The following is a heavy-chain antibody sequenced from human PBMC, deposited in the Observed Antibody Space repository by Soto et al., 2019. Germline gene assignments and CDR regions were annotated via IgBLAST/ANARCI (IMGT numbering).Heavy chain of an antibody. CDR3: ATSLAPDIVLVPAGPREFWFDP. D-gene: IGHD2-2*01. CDR2: IYYSGST. Sequence: SEALSLTCTVSGGSISSGRYYWSWIRQHTGKGLEWIGYIYYSGSTYYNPSLKSRVTISVDTSTNQFSLKLTSASAADKAVYYWATSLAPDIVLVPAGPREFWFDPWGQGTLVIGSS. J-gene: IGHJ5*02. V-gene: IGHV4-31*03. CDR1: GGSISSGRYY.